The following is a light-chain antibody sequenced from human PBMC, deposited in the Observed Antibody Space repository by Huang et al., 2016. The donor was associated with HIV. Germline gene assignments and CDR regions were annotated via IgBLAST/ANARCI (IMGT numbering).Light chain of an antibody. V-gene: IGKV1-5*03. CDR3: QQYKTYPWS. CDR1: QTVHGW. CDR2: KAS. J-gene: IGKJ1*01. Sequence: DIQMTQSPSILSASVGDRVTITCRDSQTVHGWLAWYQQRPGKAPKLLIYKASKLESGVSSNFSGSGSGAEYTLTISSLQTDDFATYFCQQYKTYPWSFGPGTTV.